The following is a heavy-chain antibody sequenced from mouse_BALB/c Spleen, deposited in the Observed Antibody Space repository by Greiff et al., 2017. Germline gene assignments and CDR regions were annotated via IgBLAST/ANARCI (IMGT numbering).Heavy chain of an antibody. CDR2: IWGDGST. J-gene: IGHJ4*01. Sequence: QVQLKQSGPGLVAPSQSLSITCTASGFSLTGYGVNWVRQPPGKGLEWLGMIWGDGSTDYNSALKSRLSISKDNSKSQVFLKMSSLQTDDTARYYCARDQDYYYAMDYWGQGTSVTVSS. CDR3: ARDQDYYYAMDY. V-gene: IGHV2-6-7*01. CDR1: GFSLTGYG. D-gene: IGHD2-4*01.